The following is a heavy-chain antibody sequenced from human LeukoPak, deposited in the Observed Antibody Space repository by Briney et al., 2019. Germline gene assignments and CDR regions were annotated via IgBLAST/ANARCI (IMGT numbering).Heavy chain of an antibody. D-gene: IGHD3-22*01. V-gene: IGHV3-30*18. CDR2: ISYDGSNK. CDR3: AKVLGSGYYDY. CDR1: GFTFSSYW. J-gene: IGHJ4*02. Sequence: GGSLRLSCAASGFTFSSYWMSWVRQAPGKGLEWVAVISYDGSNKYYADSVKGRSTISRDNSKNTLYLQMNSLRAEDTAVYYCAKVLGSGYYDYWGQGTLVTVSS.